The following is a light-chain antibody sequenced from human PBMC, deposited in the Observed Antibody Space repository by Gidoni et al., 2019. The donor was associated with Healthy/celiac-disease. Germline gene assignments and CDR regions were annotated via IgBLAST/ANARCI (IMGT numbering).Light chain of an antibody. J-gene: IGKJ2*04. CDR3: QQYGSSSCS. CDR1: QSVNSSY. Sequence: EIVLTQSPGTLSLSPGERATLSCRASQSVNSSYLAWYQQKPGQAPRLLIYGASSRATGIPDRFSGSGSGTDFTLTISRLEPEDFAVYYCQQYGSSSCSFGQXTKLEIK. CDR2: GAS. V-gene: IGKV3-20*01.